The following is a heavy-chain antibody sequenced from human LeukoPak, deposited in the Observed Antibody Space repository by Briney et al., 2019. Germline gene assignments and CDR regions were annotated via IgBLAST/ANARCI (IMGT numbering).Heavy chain of an antibody. CDR3: ARDHYYGSGSYYNR. D-gene: IGHD3-10*01. Sequence: GESLRLSCAASGFTVSSSYMSRVRQAPGKGLELVSVLYPGGSTYIADSVKGRFSISRDNAKNSLYLQMNSLRPEDTAVYYCARDHYYGSGSYYNRWGQGTLVTVSS. J-gene: IGHJ4*02. CDR1: GFTVSSSY. CDR2: LYPGGST. V-gene: IGHV3-66*01.